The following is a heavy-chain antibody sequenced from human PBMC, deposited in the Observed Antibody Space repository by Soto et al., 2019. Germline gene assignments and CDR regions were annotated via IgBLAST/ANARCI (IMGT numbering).Heavy chain of an antibody. V-gene: IGHV4-34*01. CDR3: VRLNSGARRDPFEI. D-gene: IGHD3-10*01. J-gene: IGHJ3*02. CDR2: INHSGST. CDR1: GGSFSGYY. Sequence: ASETLSLTCAVYGGSFSGYYWSWIRQPPGKGLEWIGEINHSGSTNYNPSLKSRVTISVDTSKNQFSLKLSSVTAADTAVYYCVRLNSGARRDPFEIWGQGSMVTV.